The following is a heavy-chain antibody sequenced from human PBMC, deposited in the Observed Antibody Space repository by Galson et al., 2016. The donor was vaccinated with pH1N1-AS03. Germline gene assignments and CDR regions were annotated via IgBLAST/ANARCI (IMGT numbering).Heavy chain of an antibody. V-gene: IGHV3-9*01. D-gene: IGHD6-6*01. J-gene: IGHJ4*02. CDR2: ISWNSGST. CDR3: VKEGGYRSSSVFEY. CDR1: GFTFDDYA. Sequence: SLRLSCAASGFTFDDYAMHWVRHAPGKGLEWVSGISWNSGSTGYADSVKGRFTISRDNAKNSLYLQMNSLRVEDTALYYCVKEGGYRSSSVFEYWGQGTLVTVSS.